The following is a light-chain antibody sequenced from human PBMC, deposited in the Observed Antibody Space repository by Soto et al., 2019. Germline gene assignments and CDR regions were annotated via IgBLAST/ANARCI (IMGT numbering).Light chain of an antibody. Sequence: EIVMTQSPATLSVSPGERATLSCRASRNINRKLAWYQQKPGQAPRLLISGASTRATGIPARFSGSGSGTEFTLTISSLQSEDFAVYYCQQYGSSPPGTFGGGTKVEIK. CDR2: GAS. V-gene: IGKV3-15*01. J-gene: IGKJ4*01. CDR3: QQYGSSPPGT. CDR1: RNINRK.